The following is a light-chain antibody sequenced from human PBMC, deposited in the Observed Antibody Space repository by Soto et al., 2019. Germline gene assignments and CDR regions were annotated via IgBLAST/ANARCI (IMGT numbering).Light chain of an antibody. J-gene: IGLJ3*02. V-gene: IGLV2-14*03. CDR3: CSYTTSTTWV. CDR2: DVS. Sequence: QSVLTQPASVSGSPGQSITISCTGTSSDVGGYNYVSWYQQYPGKAPELMIYDVSNRPSGVSNRFSGSKSGNTASLTISGLQAEDEADYYCCSYTTSTTWVFGGGTEVTVL. CDR1: SSDVGGYNY.